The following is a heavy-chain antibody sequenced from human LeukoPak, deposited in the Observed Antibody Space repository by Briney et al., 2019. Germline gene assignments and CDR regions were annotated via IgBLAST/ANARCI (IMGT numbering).Heavy chain of an antibody. V-gene: IGHV3-7*01. CDR1: EFTFSSYW. CDR2: IKQDGSEK. CDR3: ARAYSERYGLGYYYMDV. J-gene: IGHJ6*03. D-gene: IGHD1-26*01. Sequence: PGGSLRLSCAASEFTFSSYWMTWVRQAPGKGLEWVANIKQDGSEKYYVDSVKGRFTISRDNAKKSVYLQMNSLRAEDTAVYYCARAYSERYGLGYYYMDVWGKGTTVTISS.